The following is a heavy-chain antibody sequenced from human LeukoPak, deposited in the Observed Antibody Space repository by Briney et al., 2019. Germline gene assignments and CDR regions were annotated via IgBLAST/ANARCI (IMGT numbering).Heavy chain of an antibody. CDR1: GGSISSYY. J-gene: IGHJ4*02. Sequence: SETLSLTCTVSGGSISSYYWSWIRQSAGKGLEWIGRIYTSGSTNYNPSLKSRVTMSVDTSKHPFSLKLSSVTAADTAVYYCARDVVTTTGDYFDYWGQGTLVTVSS. D-gene: IGHD2-2*01. V-gene: IGHV4-4*07. CDR3: ARDVVTTTGDYFDY. CDR2: IYTSGST.